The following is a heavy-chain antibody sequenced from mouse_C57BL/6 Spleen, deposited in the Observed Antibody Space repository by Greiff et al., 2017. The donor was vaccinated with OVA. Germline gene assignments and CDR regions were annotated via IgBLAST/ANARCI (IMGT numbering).Heavy chain of an antibody. CDR2: IYPGDGDT. CDR1: GYAFSSSW. CDR3: ARWGDGSSSYYFDY. V-gene: IGHV1-82*01. Sequence: VQLQQSGPELVKPGASVKISCKASGYAFSSSWMNWVKQRPGKGLEWIGRIYPGDGDTNYNGKFKGKATLTADKSSSTAYMQLSSLTSEDSAVYFCARWGDGSSSYYFDYWGQGTTLTVSS. D-gene: IGHD1-1*01. J-gene: IGHJ2*01.